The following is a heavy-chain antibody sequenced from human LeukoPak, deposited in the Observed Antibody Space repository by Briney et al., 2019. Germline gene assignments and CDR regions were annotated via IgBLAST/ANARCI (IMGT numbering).Heavy chain of an antibody. CDR3: ASETGIFGVVIHDAFDI. J-gene: IGHJ3*02. D-gene: IGHD3-3*01. V-gene: IGHV4-61*01. CDR1: GGSISSSSCY. CDR2: IYYSGST. Sequence: PSETLSLTCTVSGGSISSSSCYWSWIRQPPGKGLEWIGYIYYSGSTNYNPSLKSRVTISVDTSKNQFSLKLSSVTAADTAVYYCASETGIFGVVIHDAFDIWGQGTMVTVSS.